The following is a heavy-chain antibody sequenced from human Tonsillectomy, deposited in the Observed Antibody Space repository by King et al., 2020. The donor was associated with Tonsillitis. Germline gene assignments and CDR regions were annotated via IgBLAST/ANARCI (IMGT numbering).Heavy chain of an antibody. J-gene: IGHJ5*02. D-gene: IGHD3-10*01. CDR3: AKGGRGINWFDP. V-gene: IGHV3-23*04. CDR1: GFTFSSFA. Sequence: VQLVESGGGLVQPGGSLRLSWAASGFTFSSFAMSLVRQSPGEGLGWGAAISGSGGDPYYADSVKGRFTNSRDNSKNTLYLQMNSLRADDTAVYYCAKGGRGINWFDPWGQGTLVTVSS. CDR2: ISGSGGDP.